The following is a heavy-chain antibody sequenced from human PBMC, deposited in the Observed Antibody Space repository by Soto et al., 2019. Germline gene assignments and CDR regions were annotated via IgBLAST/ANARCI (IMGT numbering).Heavy chain of an antibody. CDR3: ARDYDLFGCDY. CDR2: IWYDGSNK. J-gene: IGHJ4*02. D-gene: IGHD3-3*01. Sequence: GGSLRLSCAGSGFTFSSYGMHWVRQAPGKGLEWVAVIWYDGSNKYYADSVKGRFTISRDNSKNTLYLQMNSLRAEDTAVYYCARDYDLFGCDYWGQGTLVTVSS. V-gene: IGHV3-33*01. CDR1: GFTFSSYG.